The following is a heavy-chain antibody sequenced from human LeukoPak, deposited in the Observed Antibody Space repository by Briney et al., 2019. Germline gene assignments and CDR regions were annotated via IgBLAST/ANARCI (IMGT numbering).Heavy chain of an antibody. CDR1: GFTFSSYG. CDR3: AKARRGEVSFDY. V-gene: IGHV3-33*06. J-gene: IGHJ4*02. Sequence: GGSLRLSCAASGFTFSSYGMHWVRQAPGKGLEWVAVIWYDGSNKYYADSVKGRFTISRDNSKNTLYLQMNSLRAEDTAVYYYAKARRGEVSFDYWGQGTLVTVSS. CDR2: IWYDGSNK. D-gene: IGHD3-10*01.